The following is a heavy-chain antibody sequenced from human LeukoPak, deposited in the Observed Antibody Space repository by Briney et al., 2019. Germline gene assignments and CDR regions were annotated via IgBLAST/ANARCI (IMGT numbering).Heavy chain of an antibody. V-gene: IGHV3-7*03. J-gene: IGHJ6*04. D-gene: IGHD2-2*01. CDR3: ARDQGTRIVVVPAYDYYYRMDV. CDR1: GFTFSSYW. Sequence: GGSLRLSCAASGFTFSSYWMSWVRQAPGKGLEWVANIKQDGSEKYYVDSVKGRFTISRDNAKNSLYLQMNSLRAEDTAVYYCARDQGTRIVVVPAYDYYYRMDVWGKGTTVTVSS. CDR2: IKQDGSEK.